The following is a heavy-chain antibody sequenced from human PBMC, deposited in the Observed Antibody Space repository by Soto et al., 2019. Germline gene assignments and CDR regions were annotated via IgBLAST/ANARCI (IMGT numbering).Heavy chain of an antibody. Sequence: PGGSLRLSCVVSGFTFSTFDMAWVRQTPGRGLEWASTLSGSGDTTYYADSVKGRFTTSRDNSKNTLYLRMTSLRAEDTAVYYCAKVGGYSSPYNFYYKLDVWGQGTTVTVSS. CDR1: GFTFSTFD. CDR2: LSGSGDTT. J-gene: IGHJ6*02. CDR3: AKVGGYSSPYNFYYKLDV. V-gene: IGHV3-23*01. D-gene: IGHD5-18*01.